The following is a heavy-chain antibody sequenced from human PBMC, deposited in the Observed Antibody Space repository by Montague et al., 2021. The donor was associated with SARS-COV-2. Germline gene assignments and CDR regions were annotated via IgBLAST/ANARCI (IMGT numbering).Heavy chain of an antibody. CDR2: THYRSEWHT. D-gene: IGHD6-19*01. CDR1: GDSVSRPAAT. Sequence: CAISGDSVSRPAATWNWIRQSPSRGLEFLGRTHYRSEWHTDYAVAVEGRLAIDADTSKNQFSLQLHSVTPEDSAVYYCASGWTLFDWGQGTLVTVSS. V-gene: IGHV6-1*01. J-gene: IGHJ4*02. CDR3: ASGWTLFD.